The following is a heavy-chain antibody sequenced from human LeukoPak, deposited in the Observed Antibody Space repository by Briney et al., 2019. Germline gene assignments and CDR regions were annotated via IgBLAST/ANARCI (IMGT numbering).Heavy chain of an antibody. CDR1: GFTFSSYA. Sequence: GGSLRLSCAASGFTFSSYAMSWVRQAPGKGLEWVSAISGSGGSTYYADSVKGRFTISRDNSKNTLYLQMNSLRAEDTAVYYFAKSTAMVSLWFDYWSQETLVTVSS. J-gene: IGHJ4*02. V-gene: IGHV3-23*01. CDR2: ISGSGGST. D-gene: IGHD5-18*01. CDR3: AKSTAMVSLWFDY.